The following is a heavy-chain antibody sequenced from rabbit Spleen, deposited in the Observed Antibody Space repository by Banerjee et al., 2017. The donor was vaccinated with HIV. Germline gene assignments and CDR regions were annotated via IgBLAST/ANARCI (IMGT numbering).Heavy chain of an antibody. CDR1: GFSFSSNDY. J-gene: IGHJ6*01. D-gene: IGHD1-1*01. Sequence: QSLEESGGDLVKPGASLTLTCTASGFSFSSNDYMCWVRQAPGKGLEWIACIYTGSSGSTYYATWATGRFTCSKTSSTTVTLQMTSLTVADTATYFCARDTSSSFSSYGMDLWGPGTLVTVS. CDR3: ARDTSSSFSSYGMDL. CDR2: IYTGSSGST. V-gene: IGHV1S40*01.